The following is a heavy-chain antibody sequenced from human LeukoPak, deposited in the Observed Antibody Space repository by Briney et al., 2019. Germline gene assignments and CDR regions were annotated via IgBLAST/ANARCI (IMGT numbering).Heavy chain of an antibody. CDR2: IYHSGST. Sequence: PSGTLSLTCAVSGGSISSSNWWSWVRQPPGKGLEWIGEIYHSGSTNYNPSLKSRVTISVDKSKNQFSLKLSSVTAADTAVYYCARSITMVRGVIRRVDYWGQGTLVTVSS. V-gene: IGHV4-4*02. CDR3: ARSITMVRGVIRRVDY. D-gene: IGHD3-10*01. CDR1: GGSISSSNW. J-gene: IGHJ4*02.